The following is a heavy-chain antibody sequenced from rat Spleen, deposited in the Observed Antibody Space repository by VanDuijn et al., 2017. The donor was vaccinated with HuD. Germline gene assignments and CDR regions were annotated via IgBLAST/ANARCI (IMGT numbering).Heavy chain of an antibody. CDR3: TRENWVFDY. J-gene: IGHJ2*01. D-gene: IGHD5-1*01. Sequence: EVQLVESGGGLVQPGRSLKLSCAASGFTFGDYNMAWVRQAPKKGLEWVATISYDGSSTYYRDSVKGRFTISRDTAKSTLYLQMNSLRSEDTATYYCTRENWVFDYWGQGVMVTVSS. CDR1: GFTFGDYN. V-gene: IGHV5-7*01. CDR2: ISYDGSST.